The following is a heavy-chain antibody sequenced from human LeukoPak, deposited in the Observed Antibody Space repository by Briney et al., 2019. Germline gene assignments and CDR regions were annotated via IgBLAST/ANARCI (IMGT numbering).Heavy chain of an antibody. CDR2: ISSSGSNK. D-gene: IGHD2-2*01. Sequence: RGGSQRLSCAASGFIFSVYYMSWPRQAPGKGLAWVSYISSSGSNKCYADSVKGRFTISRDNAKISLYLQMTSLRVEDTAVCYCATSGGYCSSSSCLFLDYWGQGTLVTVSS. CDR1: GFIFSVYY. CDR3: ATSGGYCSSSSCLFLDY. V-gene: IGHV3-11*01. J-gene: IGHJ4*02.